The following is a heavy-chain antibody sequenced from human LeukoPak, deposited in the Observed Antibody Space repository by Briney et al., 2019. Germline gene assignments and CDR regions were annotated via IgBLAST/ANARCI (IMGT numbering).Heavy chain of an antibody. D-gene: IGHD1-26*01. V-gene: IGHV1-18*01. J-gene: IGHJ4*02. CDR3: AASGSYEYYFDY. CDR1: GYTFTSYD. CDR2: ISAYNGNT. Sequence: ASVKVSCKASGYTFTSYDISWVRQAPGQGLEWMGWISAYNGNTNYAQKLQGRVTMTTDTSTSTAYMELRSLRSDDTAVYYCAASGSYEYYFDYWGQGTLVTVSS.